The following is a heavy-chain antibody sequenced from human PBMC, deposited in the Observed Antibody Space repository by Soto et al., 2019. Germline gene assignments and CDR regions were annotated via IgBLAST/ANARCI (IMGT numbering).Heavy chain of an antibody. V-gene: IGHV3-23*01. J-gene: IGHJ4*02. CDR1: GFTFSTYS. CDR3: AKDGVTYCSGGSCYEDYFDY. D-gene: IGHD2-15*01. CDR2: VSGSGGST. Sequence: GGSLRLSCAASGFTFSTYSMNWVRQAPGKGLEWVAAVSGSGGSTYYGNSVTGRFTICRNNSKNTLYLQMNSLRAEDTAVYYCAKDGVTYCSGGSCYEDYFDYWGQGTLVTVSS.